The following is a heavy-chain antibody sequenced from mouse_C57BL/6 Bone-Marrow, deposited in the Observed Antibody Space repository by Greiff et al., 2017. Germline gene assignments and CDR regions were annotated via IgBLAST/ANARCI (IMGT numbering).Heavy chain of an antibody. D-gene: IGHD2-3*01. V-gene: IGHV3-6*01. CDR2: ISYDGSN. Sequence: VQLQQSGPGLVKPSQSLSLTCSVTGYSITSGYYWNWIRQFPGNKLEWMGYISYDGSNNYNPSLKNRISITRDTSKNQFFLKLNSVTTEDTATYYCARAYDWAMDYWGQGTSVTVTS. J-gene: IGHJ4*01. CDR3: ARAYDWAMDY. CDR1: GYSITSGYY.